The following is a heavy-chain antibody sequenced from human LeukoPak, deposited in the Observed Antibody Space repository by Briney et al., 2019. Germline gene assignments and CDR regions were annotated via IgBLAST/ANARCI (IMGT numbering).Heavy chain of an antibody. CDR3: ARDIPGELWFGELLFIPTWFDP. V-gene: IGHV4-34*01. D-gene: IGHD3-10*01. J-gene: IGHJ5*02. CDR1: GGSFSGYY. CDR2: INHSGST. Sequence: SETLSLTCAVYGGSFSGYYWSWIRQPPGKGLEWIGEINHSGSTNYNPSLKSRVTISVDTSKNQFSLKLSSVTAADTAVYYCARDIPGELWFGELLFIPTWFDPWGQGTLVTVSS.